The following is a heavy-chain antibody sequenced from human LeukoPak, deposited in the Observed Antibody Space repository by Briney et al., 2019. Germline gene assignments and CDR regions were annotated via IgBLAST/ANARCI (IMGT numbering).Heavy chain of an antibody. CDR3: ASRFDY. J-gene: IGHJ4*02. Sequence: GGSLRLSCAASGFTFSTYSMNWVRQAPGKGLEWISYISSTSKTIYYTESVKGRFTISRDNAKNSLYLQMDSLRAEDTAAYYCASRFDYWGQGTLVTVSS. V-gene: IGHV3-48*01. CDR2: ISSTSKTI. CDR1: GFTFSTYS.